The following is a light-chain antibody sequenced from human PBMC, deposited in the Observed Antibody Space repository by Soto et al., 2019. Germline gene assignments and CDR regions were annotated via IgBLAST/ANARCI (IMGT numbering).Light chain of an antibody. CDR2: GAS. CDR3: QQYQSSRWT. J-gene: IGKJ1*01. V-gene: IGKV3-20*01. CDR1: QRVASAY. Sequence: EIVLTQSPGTLSLSPGERATLSFRASQRVASAYFAWYQHTPGQAPRLLIYGASSRATGVPDRFSGSGSGTDFTLTISSLEPEDFAVYYCQQYQSSRWTFGQGSKVE.